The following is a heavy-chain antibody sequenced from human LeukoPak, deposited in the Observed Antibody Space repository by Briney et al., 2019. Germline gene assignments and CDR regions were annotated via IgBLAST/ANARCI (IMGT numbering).Heavy chain of an antibody. D-gene: IGHD4-23*01. CDR1: GFTFSSYS. V-gene: IGHV3-21*01. CDR2: ISSSSSYI. CDR3: ARGGGNRPDY. J-gene: IGHJ4*02. Sequence: GGSLRLSCAASGFTFSSYSMNWVRQAPGKGLEWVSSISSSSSYIYYADSVKGRFTISRDNAKNSLYLQMNNLRAEDAAVYYCARGGGNRPDYWGQGTLVTVSS.